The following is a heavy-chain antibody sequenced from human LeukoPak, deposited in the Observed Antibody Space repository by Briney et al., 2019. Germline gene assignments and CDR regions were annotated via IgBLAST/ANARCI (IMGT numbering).Heavy chain of an antibody. CDR1: GFTVSSNY. V-gene: IGHV3-69-1*01. CDR3: ARGGRLYSSSWYWFDP. CDR2: STSSNNM. J-gene: IGHJ5*02. D-gene: IGHD6-13*01. Sequence: GSLRLSCAASGFTVSSNYMNWVRQAPGKGLEWVSCSTSSNNMYYADSVKGRFTISRDNAKNSLYLQMNSLRDEDTAVYYCARGGRLYSSSWYWFDPWGQGTLVTVSS.